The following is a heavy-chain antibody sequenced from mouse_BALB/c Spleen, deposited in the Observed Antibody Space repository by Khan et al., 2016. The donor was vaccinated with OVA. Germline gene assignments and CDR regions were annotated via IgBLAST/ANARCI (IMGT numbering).Heavy chain of an antibody. CDR3: AGRNYFGYTCAY. CDR2: ISPGSGDT. Sequence: QVRLQQSGAELARPGASVKLSCKASGYTFTDYYINWVKQRTGQGLEWIGEISPGSGDTYYNERFKGKGTLTADKSSSTAYMLLSSLTSEASAVYFCAGRNYFGYTCAYWGQGTLVTVSA. D-gene: IGHD1-2*01. CDR1: GYTFTDYY. V-gene: IGHV1-77*01. J-gene: IGHJ3*01.